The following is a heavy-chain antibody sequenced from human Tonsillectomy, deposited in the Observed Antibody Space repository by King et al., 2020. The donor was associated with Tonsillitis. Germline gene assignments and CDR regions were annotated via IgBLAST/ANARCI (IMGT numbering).Heavy chain of an antibody. CDR3: ARRAIVGAALNYYYGLDV. CDR1: GDTFTNYW. V-gene: IGHV5-10-1*01. CDR2: IDPSDSFA. J-gene: IGHJ6*02. D-gene: IGHD1-26*01. Sequence: QLVQSGTEVKMPGESLRISCKGSGDTFTNYWINWVRKMPGKGLEWLGRIDPSDSFAHYNPSFQGHVTISADKSISTVYLQWSSLKASDTAIYYCARRAIVGAALNYYYGLDVWGQGTTVTVSS.